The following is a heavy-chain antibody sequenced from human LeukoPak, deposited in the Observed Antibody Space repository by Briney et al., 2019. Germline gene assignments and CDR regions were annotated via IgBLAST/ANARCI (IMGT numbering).Heavy chain of an antibody. V-gene: IGHV4-39*07. CDR2: IYYSGST. CDR3: ARAPGVALD. J-gene: IGHJ4*02. CDR1: GGSISSSSYY. Sequence: PSETLSLTCTVSGGSISSSSYYWGWIRQPPGKGLEWIGSIYYSGSTYYNPSLKSRVTISVDTSKNQFSLKLSSVTAADTAVYYCARAPGVALDWGQGTLVTVSS. D-gene: IGHD2-21*01.